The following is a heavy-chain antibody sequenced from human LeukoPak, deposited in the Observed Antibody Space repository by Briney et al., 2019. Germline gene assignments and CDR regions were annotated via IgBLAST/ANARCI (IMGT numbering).Heavy chain of an antibody. CDR1: GASTSHFY. J-gene: IGHJ3*02. Sequence: PSETLSLTSTVSGASTSHFYWNWIRQPPGRGLEWIGYMHNSGCTKHNPSLKSRVTISIDTSKNQFSLQLTSVTAADAAIYYCARSAEWLRNAFDIWGQGTMVSVSS. V-gene: IGHV4-59*01. CDR2: MHNSGCT. D-gene: IGHD5-12*01. CDR3: ARSAEWLRNAFDI.